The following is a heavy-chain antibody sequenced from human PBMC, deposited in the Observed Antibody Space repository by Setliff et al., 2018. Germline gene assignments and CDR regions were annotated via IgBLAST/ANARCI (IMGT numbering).Heavy chain of an antibody. J-gene: IGHJ4*02. Sequence: EASVKVSCKASGYTFTGYYMHWVRQAPGQGLEWMGWINPNSGGTNYAQKFQGWVTMTRDTSISTAYMELSRLRSDDTAVYYCARGAGGIWQWGYYFDYWGQGTLVTVSS. CDR3: ARGAGGIWQWGYYFDY. D-gene: IGHD6-19*01. V-gene: IGHV1-2*04. CDR1: GYTFTGYY. CDR2: INPNSGGT.